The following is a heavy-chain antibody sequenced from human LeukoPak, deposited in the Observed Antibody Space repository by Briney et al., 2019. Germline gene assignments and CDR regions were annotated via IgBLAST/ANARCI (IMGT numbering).Heavy chain of an antibody. CDR1: GFTFSNAW. CDR2: IKSKTDGGTT. Sequence: PGGSLRLSCTASGFTFSNAWMSWVRQAPGKGLEWVGRIKSKTDGGTTDYAAPVKGRFTISRDDSKNTLYLQMNSLKTEDTAVYCCTTDVRFLEWHDYWGQGTLVTVSS. J-gene: IGHJ4*02. CDR3: TTDVRFLEWHDY. D-gene: IGHD3-3*01. V-gene: IGHV3-15*01.